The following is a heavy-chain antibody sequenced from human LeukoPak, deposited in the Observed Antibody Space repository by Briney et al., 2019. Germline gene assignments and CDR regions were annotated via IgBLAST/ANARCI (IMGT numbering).Heavy chain of an antibody. CDR1: GFTFRSYS. CDR3: ATSGFSGYDHPS. CDR2: IRGGADDT. J-gene: IGHJ5*02. V-gene: IGHV3-23*01. D-gene: IGHD5-12*01. Sequence: PGGPLRLSCAASGFTFRSYSMAWVRLAPGKGLEWVSVIRGGADDTSYADSVKGRFTISRDNSKNTLFPQMDGLRVEDTAVYYCATSGFSGYDHPSWGQGTLVTVSS.